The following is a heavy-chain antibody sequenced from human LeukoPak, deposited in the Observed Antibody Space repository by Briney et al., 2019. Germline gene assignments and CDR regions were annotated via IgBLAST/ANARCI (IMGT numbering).Heavy chain of an antibody. J-gene: IGHJ3*02. D-gene: IGHD3-22*01. CDR3: ATRPYYYDSSGFAFDI. V-gene: IGHV1-69*05. Sequence: EASVKVSCKASGGAFSSYAISWVREAPGQGLEWMVGIIPIFGTANYAQKFQGRVTITTDESTSTAYMELSSLRSEDTAVYYCATRPYYYDSSGFAFDIWGQGTMVTVSS. CDR2: IIPIFGTA. CDR1: GGAFSSYA.